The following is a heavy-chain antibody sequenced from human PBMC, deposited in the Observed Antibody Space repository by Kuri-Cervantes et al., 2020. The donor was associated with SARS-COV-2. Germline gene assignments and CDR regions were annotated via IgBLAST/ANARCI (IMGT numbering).Heavy chain of an antibody. CDR2: ISYDGSNK. Sequence: GSLRLSCAASGFTFSSYGMHWVRQAPGKGLEWVAVISYDGSNKYYADSVKGRFTISRDNSKNTLYLQMNSLRAEDTAVYYCARDSGMIVVVIGAFDIWGQGTMVTVSS. D-gene: IGHD3-22*01. CDR1: GFTFSSYG. J-gene: IGHJ3*02. V-gene: IGHV3-30*03. CDR3: ARDSGMIVVVIGAFDI.